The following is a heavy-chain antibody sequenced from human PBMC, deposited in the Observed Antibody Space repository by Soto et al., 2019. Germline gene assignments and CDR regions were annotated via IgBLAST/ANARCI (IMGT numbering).Heavy chain of an antibody. Sequence: GGSLRLSCAASGFTFDDYAMHWVRQAPGKGLEWVSGISRNSGSIGYADSVKGRFTISRDNAKNSLYLQMNSLRAEDTALYYCARGSYPTGAAFDYWGQGTLVTVSS. CDR3: ARGSYPTGAAFDY. CDR2: ISRNSGSI. D-gene: IGHD1-26*01. J-gene: IGHJ4*02. CDR1: GFTFDDYA. V-gene: IGHV3-9*01.